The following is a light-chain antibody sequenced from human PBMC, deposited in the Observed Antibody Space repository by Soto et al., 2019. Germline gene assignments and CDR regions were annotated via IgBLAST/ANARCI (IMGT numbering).Light chain of an antibody. CDR3: AAWDDSLNGVV. CDR2: SNN. J-gene: IGLJ2*01. CDR1: SSNIGSKT. V-gene: IGLV1-44*01. Sequence: QSVLTQPPSASGTPGQRVTISCSGSSSNIGSKTVNWYQQLPGTAPKLLIYSNNQRPSGVPDRFSGSKSGTSASLGISGPQSEDEADYYCAAWDDSLNGVVFGGGTKLTVL.